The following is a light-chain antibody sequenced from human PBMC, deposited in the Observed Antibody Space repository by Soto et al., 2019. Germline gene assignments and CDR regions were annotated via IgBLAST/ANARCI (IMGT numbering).Light chain of an antibody. V-gene: IGLV1-40*01. CDR1: SSNIGAGYD. Sequence: QCVLTQPPSVSGAPGQRVTISCTGSSSNIGAGYDVHWYQQLPGTAPKLLIYGNSNRPSGVPDRFSGSKSGTSASLAITGLQAEDEADYYSQSYDSSLSGYVFGTGTKVTVL. J-gene: IGLJ1*01. CDR3: QSYDSSLSGYV. CDR2: GNS.